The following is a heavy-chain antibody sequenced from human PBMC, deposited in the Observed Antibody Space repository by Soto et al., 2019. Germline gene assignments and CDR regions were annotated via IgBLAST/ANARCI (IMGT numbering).Heavy chain of an antibody. D-gene: IGHD3-16*01. Sequence: SQTLSLTCVISGDNVSSKSAAWNWIRQSPSRGLEWLGRTYYRSKWNNDYAVSVQSRITINPDTSKNQFSLQLNSVTPEDTAVYYCARDQFDAHFGVDTHLCHWGQGTLLPVSS. J-gene: IGHJ4*02. CDR3: ARDQFDAHFGVDTHLCH. V-gene: IGHV6-1*01. CDR1: GDNVSSKSAA. CDR2: TYYRSKWNN.